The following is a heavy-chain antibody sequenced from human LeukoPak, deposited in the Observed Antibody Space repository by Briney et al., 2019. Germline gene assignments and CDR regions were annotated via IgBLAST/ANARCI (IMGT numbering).Heavy chain of an antibody. Sequence: SVKVSCKASGGTFSSYAISWVRQAPGQGLEWMGGIIPIFGTANYAQKFQGRVTITADESTSTAYMELSSLRSEDTAVYYCARKGVVIMGGAFDIWGQGTMVTVSS. CDR3: ARKGVVIMGGAFDI. V-gene: IGHV1-69*13. CDR2: IIPIFGTA. J-gene: IGHJ3*02. CDR1: GGTFSSYA. D-gene: IGHD3-3*01.